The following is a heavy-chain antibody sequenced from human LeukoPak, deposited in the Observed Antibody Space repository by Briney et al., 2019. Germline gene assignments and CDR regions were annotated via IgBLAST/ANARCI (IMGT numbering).Heavy chain of an antibody. CDR2: ISSSGSTI. Sequence: GGSLRLSRAASGFTFSSYEMNWVRQAPGKGLEWVSYISSSGSTIYYADSVKGRFTISRDNAKNSLYLQMNSLRAEDTAVYYCARFDSSGYYPLYFDYWGQGTLVTVSS. V-gene: IGHV3-48*03. J-gene: IGHJ4*02. CDR1: GFTFSSYE. D-gene: IGHD3-22*01. CDR3: ARFDSSGYYPLYFDY.